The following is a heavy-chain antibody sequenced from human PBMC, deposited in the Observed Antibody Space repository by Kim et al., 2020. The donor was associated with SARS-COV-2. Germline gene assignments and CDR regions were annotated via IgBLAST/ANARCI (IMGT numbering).Heavy chain of an antibody. V-gene: IGHV3-66*01. CDR1: GFTVSSKY. Sequence: GGSLRLSCAASGFTVSSKYMSWVRQAPGRGLEWVSGIYVAGDTYYADSVKDRFTLSRDSSENTLYLQMNSLRADDTAVYYCARVRAGPTGVSNPFDFWGPGTLVTVSS. CDR3: ARVRAGPTGVSNPFDF. CDR2: IYVAGDT. J-gene: IGHJ4*02. D-gene: IGHD6-19*01.